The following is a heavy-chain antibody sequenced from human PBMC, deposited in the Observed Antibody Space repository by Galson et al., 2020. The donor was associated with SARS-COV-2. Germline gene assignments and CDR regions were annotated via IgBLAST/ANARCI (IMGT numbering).Heavy chain of an antibody. CDR2: ISAYNGNT. CDR3: ARDQYYDSSATNWFDP. CDR1: GYTFTSYG. J-gene: IGHJ5*02. D-gene: IGHD3-22*01. Sequence: ASVKVSCKASGYTFTSYGISWVRQAPGQGLEWMGWISAYNGNTNYAQKLQGRVTMTTDTSTSTAYMELRSLRSDDTAVYYCARDQYYDSSATNWFDPWGQGTLVTVSS. V-gene: IGHV1-18*04.